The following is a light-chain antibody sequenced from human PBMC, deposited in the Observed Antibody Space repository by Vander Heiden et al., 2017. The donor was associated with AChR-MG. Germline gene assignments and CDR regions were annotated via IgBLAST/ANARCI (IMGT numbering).Light chain of an antibody. Sequence: PGQKVAISCSGSLSNIGYSYVSWYQRLPGTAPKLLIYDNDQRPSGIPDRFSGSKSGPSATLGITGLQTGDEAEYFCGTWDDSLSAFVFGTGTKVTVL. CDR1: LSNIGYSY. V-gene: IGLV1-51*01. J-gene: IGLJ1*01. CDR3: GTWDDSLSAFV. CDR2: DND.